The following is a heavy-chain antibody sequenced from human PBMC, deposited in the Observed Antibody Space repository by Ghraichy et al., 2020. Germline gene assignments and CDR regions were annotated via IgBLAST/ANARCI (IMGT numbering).Heavy chain of an antibody. CDR3: AKDKTYYYDSSGYEHWFDP. CDR1: GFTFSSYA. J-gene: IGHJ5*02. CDR2: ISGSGGST. D-gene: IGHD3-22*01. V-gene: IGHV3-23*01. Sequence: GESLNISCAASGFTFSSYAMSWVRQAPGKGLEWVSAISGSGGSTYYADSVKGRFTISRDNSKNTLYLQMNSLRAEDTAVYYCAKDKTYYYDSSGYEHWFDPWGQGTLVTVSS.